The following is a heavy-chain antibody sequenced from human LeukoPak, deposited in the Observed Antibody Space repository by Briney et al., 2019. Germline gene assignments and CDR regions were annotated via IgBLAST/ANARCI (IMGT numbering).Heavy chain of an antibody. V-gene: IGHV3-21*01. CDR3: ARDPKPFSDSGGFDY. CDR2: ISSGGSLL. D-gene: IGHD3-22*01. J-gene: IGHJ4*02. CDR1: GFTFSSYS. Sequence: GGSLRLSCAASGFTFSSYSMNWVRQAPGKGLEWVSSISSGGSLLYYADSVKGRFTISRDDAEKSLSLQMNSLRGEDTAVYYCARDPKPFSDSGGFDYWGQGTLLTVSS.